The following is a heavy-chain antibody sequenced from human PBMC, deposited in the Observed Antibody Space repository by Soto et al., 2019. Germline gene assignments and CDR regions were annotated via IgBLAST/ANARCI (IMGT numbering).Heavy chain of an antibody. V-gene: IGHV4-34*01. CDR2: INHSGST. CDR3: ARVVYTITCSVDY. D-gene: IGHD2-2*02. Sequence: QVQLQQWGAGLLKPSETLSLTCAVYGGSFSGYYWSWIRQPPGKGLEWIGEINHSGSTNYNPSLRSRVTISVNSYKNQFPLKLSPVTAADTVVYYGARVVYTITCSVDYWGQGTLVTVSS. J-gene: IGHJ4*02. CDR1: GGSFSGYY.